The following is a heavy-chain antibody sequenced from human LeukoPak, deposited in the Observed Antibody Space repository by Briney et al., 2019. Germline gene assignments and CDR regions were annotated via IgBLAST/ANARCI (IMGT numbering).Heavy chain of an antibody. Sequence: SGGSLRLSCAGSGFTFSAYWMHWVRQAPGKGLVWVSRINSDGSSTSYADSVKGRFTISRDNAKNSLYLQMNSLRAEDTAVYYCASDSSGYYRGSGGFDYWGQGTLVTVSS. CDR1: GFTFSAYW. CDR2: INSDGSST. J-gene: IGHJ4*02. CDR3: ASDSSGYYRGSGGFDY. D-gene: IGHD3-22*01. V-gene: IGHV3-74*01.